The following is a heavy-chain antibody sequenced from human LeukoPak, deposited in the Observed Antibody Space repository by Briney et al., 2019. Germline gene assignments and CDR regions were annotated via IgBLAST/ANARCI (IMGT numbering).Heavy chain of an antibody. CDR1: GGSFSGYY. CDR2: INHSGST. CDR3: ARAFVRSIAARPYYYYGMDV. Sequence: SETLSLICAVYGGSFSGYYWSWIRQPPGKGLEWIGEINHSGSTNYNPSLKSRVTISVDTSKNQFSLKLSSVTAADTAVYYCARAFVRSIAARPYYYYGMDVWGQGTTVTVSS. D-gene: IGHD6-6*01. V-gene: IGHV4-34*01. J-gene: IGHJ6*02.